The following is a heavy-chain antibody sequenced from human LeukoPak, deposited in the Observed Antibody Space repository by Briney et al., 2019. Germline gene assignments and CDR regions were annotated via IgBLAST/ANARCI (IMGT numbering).Heavy chain of an antibody. CDR2: ISAYNGNT. CDR3: VIVGATTNAFDI. CDR1: GYTFTSYG. J-gene: IGHJ3*02. V-gene: IGHV1-18*01. Sequence: ASVKVSCKASGYTFTSYGISWVRQAPGQGLEWMGWISAYNGNTNYAQKLQGRVTITTDESTSTAYMELSSLRSEDTAVYYCVIVGATTNAFDIWGQGTMVTVSS. D-gene: IGHD1-26*01.